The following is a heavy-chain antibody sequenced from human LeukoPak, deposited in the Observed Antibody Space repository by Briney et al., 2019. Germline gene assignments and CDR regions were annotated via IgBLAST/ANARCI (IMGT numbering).Heavy chain of an antibody. CDR2: IRDDGSNK. CDR3: AKDGIELPAFDI. J-gene: IGHJ3*02. D-gene: IGHD5-12*01. V-gene: IGHV3-30*02. Sequence: GGSLRLFCAASGFTFSSYGMHWVRQAPGKGLEWGAFIRDDGSNKYYEDSVKGRFTISRDNSKNTLYLQMNSLRAEDTAVYYCAKDGIELPAFDIWGQGTMVTVFS. CDR1: GFTFSSYG.